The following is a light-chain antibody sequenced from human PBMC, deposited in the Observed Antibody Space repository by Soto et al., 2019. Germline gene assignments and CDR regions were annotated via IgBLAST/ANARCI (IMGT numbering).Light chain of an antibody. CDR2: AAS. V-gene: IGKV1-39*01. J-gene: IGKJ2*01. CDR1: QSISSY. CDR3: QQCYSTLDT. Sequence: DIQMTQSPSSLSASVGDRVTITCRASQSISSYLNWYQQKPGKAPKLLIYAASSLQSGVPSRFSGSGSGTDFTLTISSLQPEDFATYYCQQCYSTLDTSGQGTKLEVK.